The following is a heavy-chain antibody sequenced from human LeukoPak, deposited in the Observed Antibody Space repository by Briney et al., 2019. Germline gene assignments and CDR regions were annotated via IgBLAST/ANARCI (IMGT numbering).Heavy chain of an antibody. D-gene: IGHD2-2*01. CDR3: ARRHCSSTSCHYYMDV. V-gene: IGHV4-59*08. Sequence: SETLSLTCTVSGGSISSYYWSWIRRPPGKGLEWIGYIYYSGSTNYNPSLKSRVTISVDTSKNQFSLKLSSVTAADTAVYYCARRHCSSTSCHYYMDVWGKGTTVTVSS. J-gene: IGHJ6*03. CDR2: IYYSGST. CDR1: GGSISSYY.